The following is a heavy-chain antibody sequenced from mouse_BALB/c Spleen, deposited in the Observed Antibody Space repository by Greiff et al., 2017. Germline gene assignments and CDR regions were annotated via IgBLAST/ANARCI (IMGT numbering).Heavy chain of an antibody. Sequence: EVQLQQSGPGLVKPSQSLSLTCTVTGYSITSDYAWNWIRQFPGNKLEWMGYISYSGSTSYNPSLKSRISITRDTSKNQFFLQLNSVTTEDTATYYCARGGYYPFAYWGQGTLVTVSA. V-gene: IGHV3-2*02. CDR1: GYSITSDYA. J-gene: IGHJ3*01. D-gene: IGHD2-3*01. CDR3: ARGGYYPFAY. CDR2: ISYSGST.